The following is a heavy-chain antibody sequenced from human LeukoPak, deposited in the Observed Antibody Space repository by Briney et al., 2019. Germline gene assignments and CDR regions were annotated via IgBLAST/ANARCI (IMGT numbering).Heavy chain of an antibody. V-gene: IGHV1-46*03. J-gene: IGHJ4*02. CDR3: ATGSVGNPAEFDY. D-gene: IGHD4-23*01. Sequence: ASVKVSCKASGYTFTSYYMHWLRQAPGQGLEWMGIINPSGGSTSYAQKFQGIVTMTRDTSTSTVYMELRSLRSEDTAVYYCATGSVGNPAEFDYWGQGTLVTVSS. CDR2: INPSGGST. CDR1: GYTFTSYY.